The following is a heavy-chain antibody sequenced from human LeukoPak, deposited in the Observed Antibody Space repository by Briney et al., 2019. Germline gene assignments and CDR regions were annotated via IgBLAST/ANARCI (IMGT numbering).Heavy chain of an antibody. J-gene: IGHJ4*02. V-gene: IGHV3-23*01. CDR2: ISGDGGST. CDR3: ARDFFFRDFWSGQTP. CDR1: GFTFSSYA. D-gene: IGHD3-3*01. Sequence: GGSLRLSCAASGFTFSSYAMSWVRQAPGKGLEWVAGISGDGGSTYYAGSVQGRFAISRDNSESTLYLQMTSLRADDTAVYYCARDFFFRDFWSGQTPWGQGTLVTVSS.